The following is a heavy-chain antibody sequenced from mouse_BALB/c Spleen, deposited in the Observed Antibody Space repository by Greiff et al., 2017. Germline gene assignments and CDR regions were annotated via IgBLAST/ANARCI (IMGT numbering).Heavy chain of an antibody. V-gene: IGHV1-4*01. CDR3: ARNYRYDGAMDY. CDR2: INPSSGYT. CDR1: GYTFTSYT. J-gene: IGHJ4*01. Sequence: VQLQQSGAELARPGASVKMSCKASGYTFTSYTMHWVKQRPGQGLEWIGYINPSSGYTNYNQKFKDKATLTADKSSSTAYMQLSSLTSEVSAVYYCARNYRYDGAMDYWGQGTSVTVSS. D-gene: IGHD2-14*01.